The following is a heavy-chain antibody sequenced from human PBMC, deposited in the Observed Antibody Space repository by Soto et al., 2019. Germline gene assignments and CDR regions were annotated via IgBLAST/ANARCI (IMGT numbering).Heavy chain of an antibody. Sequence: GASVKVSCKASGGTFSSYAMSWVRQAPGKGLEWVSAISGSGGSTYYADSVKGRFTISRDNSKNTLYLQMNSLRAEDTAVYYCAKRALGYFDYWGQGTLVTVSS. V-gene: IGHV3-23*01. J-gene: IGHJ4*02. CDR3: AKRALGYFDY. CDR1: GGTFSSYA. D-gene: IGHD3-16*01. CDR2: ISGSGGST.